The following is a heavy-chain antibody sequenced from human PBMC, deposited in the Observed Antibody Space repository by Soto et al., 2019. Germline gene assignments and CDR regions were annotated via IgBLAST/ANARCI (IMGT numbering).Heavy chain of an antibody. J-gene: IGHJ4*02. CDR3: ARDGDLWYRPYEY. CDR2: IKPDGSEK. CDR1: GFMFGTYW. Sequence: EVQLVESGGGLVQPGGSLRLSCVASGFMFGTYWMTWVRQGPGKGLEWVANIKPDGSEKYYVDSVKGRFTISRDNAKNALYLQMDSLRDEDRAVYYCARDGDLWYRPYEYWGQGTLVTVSS. V-gene: IGHV3-7*01. D-gene: IGHD2-21*01.